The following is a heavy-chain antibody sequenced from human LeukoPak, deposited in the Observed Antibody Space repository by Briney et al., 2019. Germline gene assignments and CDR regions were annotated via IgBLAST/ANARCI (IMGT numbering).Heavy chain of an antibody. CDR3: ARAFYYGSGSYHDY. CDR1: GGSISSGGYY. D-gene: IGHD3-10*01. CDR2: IYYSGST. Sequence: SQTLSLTCTVSGGSISSGGYYWSWLRQHQGKGLEWIGYIYYSGSTYYNPSLKSRVTISVYTSKNQFSLKLSSVTAADTAVYYCARAFYYGSGSYHDYWGQGTLVTVSS. V-gene: IGHV4-31*03. J-gene: IGHJ4*02.